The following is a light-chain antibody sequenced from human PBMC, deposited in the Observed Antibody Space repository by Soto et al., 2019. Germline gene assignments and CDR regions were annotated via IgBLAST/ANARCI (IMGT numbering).Light chain of an antibody. J-gene: IGLJ3*02. V-gene: IGLV2-14*03. CDR1: SSDIGGYNY. Sequence: QSALTQPASVSGSPGQSIAISCTGSSSDIGGYNYVSWYQQHPGKAPKVMIYAVSNRPSGVSNRFSGSKSGNTASLTISGLQAEDEEDYYCSSSTGSNTLVFGGGTKVTVL. CDR3: SSSTGSNTLV. CDR2: AVS.